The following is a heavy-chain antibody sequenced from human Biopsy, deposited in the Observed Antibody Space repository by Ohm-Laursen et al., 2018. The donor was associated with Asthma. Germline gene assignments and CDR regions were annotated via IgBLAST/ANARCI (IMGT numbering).Heavy chain of an antibody. Sequence: SVKVSCKASGGTFSSYAISWVRQAPGQGLEWMGGIIPIFGTANYAQKFQGRVTITADESTSTAYMELSSLRSGDTAVYYCARDPHNSYLASLRTKFNYYYYGMDVWGQGTTVTVSS. J-gene: IGHJ6*02. D-gene: IGHD1-7*01. V-gene: IGHV1-69*13. CDR2: IIPIFGTA. CDR3: ARDPHNSYLASLRTKFNYYYYGMDV. CDR1: GGTFSSYA.